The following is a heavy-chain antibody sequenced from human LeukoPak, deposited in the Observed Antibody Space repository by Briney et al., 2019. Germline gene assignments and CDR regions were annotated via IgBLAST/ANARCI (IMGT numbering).Heavy chain of an antibody. CDR1: GGSISSYY. V-gene: IGHV4-4*07. CDR2: IYTSGST. J-gene: IGHJ4*02. D-gene: IGHD6-13*01. Sequence: SETLSLTCTVPGGSISSYYWSWIRQPAGKGLEWIGRIYTSGSTNYNPSLKSRVTISVDKSKNQFSLKLSSVTAADTAVYYCAREGGGSSWFSTLFDYWGQGTLVTVSS. CDR3: AREGGGSSWFSTLFDY.